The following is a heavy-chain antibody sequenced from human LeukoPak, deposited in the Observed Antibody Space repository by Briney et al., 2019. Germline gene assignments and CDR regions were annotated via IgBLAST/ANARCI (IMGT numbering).Heavy chain of an antibody. Sequence: GSLRLSCAASGFTFSSYAMHWVRQAPGKGLEWVAVISYDGSNKYYADSVKGRFTISRDNSKDTLYLQMNSLRAEDTAVYYCARVRIAAAAPYYFDYWGQGTLVTVSS. CDR3: ARVRIAAAAPYYFDY. V-gene: IGHV3-30*04. CDR2: ISYDGSNK. CDR1: GFTFSSYA. J-gene: IGHJ4*02. D-gene: IGHD6-13*01.